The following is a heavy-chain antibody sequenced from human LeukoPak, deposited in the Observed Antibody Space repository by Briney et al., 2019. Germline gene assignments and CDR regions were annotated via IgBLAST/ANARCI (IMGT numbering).Heavy chain of an antibody. Sequence: SETLSLTCAVYGGSFSGYYWRWIRQSPGKGLEWLGEINHRGSTNYNPSLKSRVTISVDTSKNQFSLKLRSVTAADTAVYYCASFRMLTTTYYTVSSGYKGFDYWGQGTLFTVSS. V-gene: IGHV4-34*01. CDR3: ASFRMLTTTYYTVSSGYKGFDY. D-gene: IGHD3-22*01. CDR2: INHRGST. CDR1: GGSFSGYY. J-gene: IGHJ4*02.